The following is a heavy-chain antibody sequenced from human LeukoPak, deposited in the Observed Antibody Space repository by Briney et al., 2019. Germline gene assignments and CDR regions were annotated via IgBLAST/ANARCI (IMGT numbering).Heavy chain of an antibody. J-gene: IGHJ4*02. V-gene: IGHV1-2*02. CDR3: ARVRRVRGVSLDY. CDR1: GYTFTGYY. Sequence: ASVKVSCKASGYTFTGYYMHWVRQAPGQGLGWMGWINPNSGGTNYARKFQGRATMTRDTSISTAYMELSRLRSDDTAVYYCARVRRVRGVSLDYWGQGTLVTVSS. D-gene: IGHD3-10*01. CDR2: INPNSGGT.